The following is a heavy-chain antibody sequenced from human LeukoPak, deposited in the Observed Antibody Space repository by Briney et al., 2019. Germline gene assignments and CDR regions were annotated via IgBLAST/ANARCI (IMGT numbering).Heavy chain of an antibody. CDR2: IYYSGST. J-gene: IGHJ3*02. D-gene: IGHD3-22*01. Sequence: PSETLSLTCTVSGGSISSGDYSWSWIRQPPGKGLEWIGYIYYSGSTYYNPSLKSRVTISVDTSKNQFSLKLSSVTAADTAVYYCARGHTYYDSSGYRKANAFDIWGQGTMVTVSS. CDR1: GGSISSGDYS. V-gene: IGHV4-30-4*01. CDR3: ARGHTYYDSSGYRKANAFDI.